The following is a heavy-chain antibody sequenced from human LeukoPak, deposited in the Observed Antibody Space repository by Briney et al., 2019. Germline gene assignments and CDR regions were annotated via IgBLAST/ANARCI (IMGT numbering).Heavy chain of an antibody. D-gene: IGHD3-22*01. CDR3: ATDFYDST. V-gene: IGHV3-15*07. J-gene: IGHJ5*02. CDR2: IRSNSDGGTI. Sequence: PGGSLRLSCATSGFTFSNAWMNWVRQAPGKGLEWVGRIRSNSDGGTIDYAAPVKGRFTLTRDDSKTTLYLQMNSLQTEDTAVYYCATDFYDSTWGQGTLVTVSS. CDR1: GFTFSNAW.